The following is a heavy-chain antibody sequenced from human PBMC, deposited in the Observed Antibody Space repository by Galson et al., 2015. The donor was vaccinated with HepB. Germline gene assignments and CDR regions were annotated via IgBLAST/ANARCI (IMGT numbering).Heavy chain of an antibody. CDR3: ARMRGGTNRDAFDI. CDR2: INPNSGGT. D-gene: IGHD3-16*01. Sequence: SVKVSCKASGYTFTGYYMHWVRQAPGLGLEWMGRINPNSGGTNYAQKFQGRVTMTRDTSISTAYMELSRLRSDDTAVYYCARMRGGTNRDAFDIWGQGTMVTVSS. V-gene: IGHV1-2*06. J-gene: IGHJ3*02. CDR1: GYTFTGYY.